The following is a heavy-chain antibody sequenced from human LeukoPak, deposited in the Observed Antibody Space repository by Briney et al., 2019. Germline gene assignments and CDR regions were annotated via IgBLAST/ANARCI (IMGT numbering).Heavy chain of an antibody. Sequence: PGGSLRLSCAASGFTFSSYAMSWVRQAPGKGLEWVSTISGSGDSTYSADSVKGRFTISRDNSKNTLYLQMNSLRAEDTAVYYCAKPRHVYYYDSSGYFFDYWGQGTLVTVSS. CDR3: AKPRHVYYYDSSGYFFDY. D-gene: IGHD3-22*01. CDR1: GFTFSSYA. CDR2: ISGSGDST. V-gene: IGHV3-23*01. J-gene: IGHJ4*02.